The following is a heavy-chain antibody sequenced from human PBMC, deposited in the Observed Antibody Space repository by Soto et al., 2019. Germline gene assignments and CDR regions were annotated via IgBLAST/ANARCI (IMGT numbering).Heavy chain of an antibody. CDR3: AKVAVVVASDLLYYFDY. Sequence: GGSLRLSCAASGFTFSSYAMSWVRQAPGKGLEWVSAISGSGGSTYYADSVKGRFTISRDNSKNTLYLQMNSLRAEDTAVYYCAKVAVVVASDLLYYFDYWGQGTLVTVSS. D-gene: IGHD2-15*01. J-gene: IGHJ4*02. V-gene: IGHV3-23*01. CDR2: ISGSGGST. CDR1: GFTFSSYA.